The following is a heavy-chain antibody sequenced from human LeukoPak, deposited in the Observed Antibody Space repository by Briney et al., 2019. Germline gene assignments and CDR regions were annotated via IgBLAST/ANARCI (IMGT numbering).Heavy chain of an antibody. Sequence: GESLRLSCAASGFTFSSYAMSWVRQAPGKGLEWVSAISGSGGSTYYADSVKGRFTISRDNSKNTLYLQMNSLRAEDTAVYYCAKSPSSSWYTGCDWGQGTLVTVSS. CDR1: GFTFSSYA. J-gene: IGHJ4*02. CDR2: ISGSGGST. CDR3: AKSPSSSWYTGCD. V-gene: IGHV3-23*01. D-gene: IGHD6-13*01.